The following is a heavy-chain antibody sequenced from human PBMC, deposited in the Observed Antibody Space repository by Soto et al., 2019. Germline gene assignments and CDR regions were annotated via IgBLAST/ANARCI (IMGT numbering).Heavy chain of an antibody. CDR2: IYYSGST. CDR3: ARDLINMTSP. Sequence: SETLSLTCTVSGGSISSGGYYWSWIRQHPGKGLEWIGYIYYSGSTSYNPSLKSRVTISVDTSKNQFSLKLSSVTAADTAVYYCARDLINMTSPWGQGTLVTVSS. CDR1: GGSISSGGYY. D-gene: IGHD3-22*01. V-gene: IGHV4-31*03. J-gene: IGHJ5*02.